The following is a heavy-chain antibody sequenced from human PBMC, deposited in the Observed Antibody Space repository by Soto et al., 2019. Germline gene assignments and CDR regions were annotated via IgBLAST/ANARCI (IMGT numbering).Heavy chain of an antibody. V-gene: IGHV1-8*01. CDR2: MNPNSGNT. J-gene: IGHJ5*02. CDR3: ARDYYDSSGSITPNWFDP. Sequence: GASVKVSCKASGYTFTSYDINWVRQATGQGLEWMGWMNPNSGNTGYAQKFQGRVTMTRNTSISTAYMELSSLRSEDTAVYYCARDYYDSSGSITPNWFDPWGQGTLVTVS. CDR1: GYTFTSYD. D-gene: IGHD3-22*01.